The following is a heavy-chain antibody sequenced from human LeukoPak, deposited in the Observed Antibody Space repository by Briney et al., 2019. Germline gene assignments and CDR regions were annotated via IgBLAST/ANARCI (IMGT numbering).Heavy chain of an antibody. J-gene: IGHJ4*02. CDR2: ISSNRSYI. D-gene: IGHD1-14*01. CDR3: ASSPPCDY. V-gene: IGHV3-21*01. Sequence: GGSLSLSCAASGFTFSSYSMHWVRQAPGKGLEWVSPISSNRSYIYYADSVKGRFTISRDNAKNSLYLQMNILRAEDTAVYYCASSPPCDYWGQGTLVTVSS. CDR1: GFTFSSYS.